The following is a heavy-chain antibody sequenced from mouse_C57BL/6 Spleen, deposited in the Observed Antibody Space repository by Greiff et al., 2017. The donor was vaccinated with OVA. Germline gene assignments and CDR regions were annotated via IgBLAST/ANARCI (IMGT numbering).Heavy chain of an antibody. Sequence: EVKLVESGGGLVQPGGSLSLSCAASGFTFTDYYMSWVRQPPGKALEWLGFIRNKANGYTTEYSASVKGRFTISRDNSQSILYLQMNALRAADSATYYCARYGLRVPFFDYWGQGTTLTVSS. V-gene: IGHV7-3*01. CDR1: GFTFTDYY. CDR2: IRNKANGYTT. D-gene: IGHD1-1*01. CDR3: ARYGLRVPFFDY. J-gene: IGHJ2*01.